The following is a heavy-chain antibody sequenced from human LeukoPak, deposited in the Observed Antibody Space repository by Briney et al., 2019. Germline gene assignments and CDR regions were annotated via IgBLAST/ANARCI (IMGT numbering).Heavy chain of an antibody. D-gene: IGHD1-1*01. Sequence: SETLSLTCTVSGCSISSYYWSWLRQPPGKGLEWIGYIYYSGSTNYNPSLKSRVTISVDTSKNQFSLKLSSVTAADTAVYYCARGTQDFENWFDPWGQGTLVTVSS. CDR3: ARGTQDFENWFDP. V-gene: IGHV4-59*01. CDR1: GCSISSYY. CDR2: IYYSGST. J-gene: IGHJ5*02.